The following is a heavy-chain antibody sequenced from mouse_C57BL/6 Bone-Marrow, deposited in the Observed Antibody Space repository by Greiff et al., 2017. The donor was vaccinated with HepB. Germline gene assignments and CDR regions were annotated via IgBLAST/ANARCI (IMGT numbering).Heavy chain of an antibody. CDR1: GFTFSDYG. CDR3: ARGLLPGTWFAY. D-gene: IGHD1-1*01. Sequence: EVMLVESGGGLVKPGGSLKLSCAASGFTFSDYGMHWVRQAPEKGLEWVAYISSGSSTIYYADTVKGRFTISRDNAKNTLFLQMTSLRSEDTAMFYCARGLLPGTWFAYWSQGTLSLSLQ. CDR2: ISSGSSTI. V-gene: IGHV5-17*01. J-gene: IGHJ3*01.